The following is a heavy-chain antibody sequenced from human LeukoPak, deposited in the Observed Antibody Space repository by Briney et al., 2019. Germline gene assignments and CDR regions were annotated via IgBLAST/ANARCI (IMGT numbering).Heavy chain of an antibody. CDR3: ARWGLVAPGTYYYYYMDV. CDR2: INAYNGDT. V-gene: IGHV1-18*01. CDR1: GYSFTMYG. J-gene: IGHJ6*03. D-gene: IGHD5-12*01. Sequence: ASVRVSCKASGYSFTMYGISWVRRAPGQGLEWMGWINAYNGDTHFAQKFQGRVSMTTDTSTSTAYMEVRSLTFDDTAVYYCARWGLVAPGTYYYYYMDVWGKGTTVTVSS.